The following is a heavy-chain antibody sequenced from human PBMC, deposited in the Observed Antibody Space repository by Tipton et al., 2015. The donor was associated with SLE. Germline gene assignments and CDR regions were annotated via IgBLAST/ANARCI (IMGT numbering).Heavy chain of an antibody. CDR2: IYYSGST. D-gene: IGHD4-11*01. CDR1: GGSISSYY. J-gene: IGHJ4*02. CDR3: ARWAGPTVNFDY. Sequence: TLSLTCTVSGGSISSYYWSWIRQPPGKGLEWIGYIYYSGSTNYNPSLKSLVTISVDTSKNQFSRKLSSVTAADTAVYYCARWAGPTVNFDYWGQGTLVTVSS. V-gene: IGHV4-59*01.